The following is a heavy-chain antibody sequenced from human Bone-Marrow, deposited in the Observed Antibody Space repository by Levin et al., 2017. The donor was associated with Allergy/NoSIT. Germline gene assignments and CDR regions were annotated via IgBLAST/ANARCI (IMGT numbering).Heavy chain of an antibody. CDR1: GVTRNNYT. J-gene: IGHJ6*02. CDR2: INSNSAYI. D-gene: IGHD5-18*01. V-gene: IGHV3-21*04. Sequence: GGSLRLSCVVSGVTRNNYTLTWVRQPPGKGLEWVSSINSNSAYIHYGDSVKGRFTISRDNSKKLLFLQMNSLRDEDTATYYCASRLTASGGMDVWGHGTTVTVSS. CDR3: ASRLTASGGMDV.